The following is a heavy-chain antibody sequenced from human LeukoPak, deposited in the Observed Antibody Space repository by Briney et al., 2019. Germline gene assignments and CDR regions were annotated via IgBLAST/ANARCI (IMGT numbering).Heavy chain of an antibody. CDR1: GFTFSNAW. D-gene: IGHD2/OR15-2a*01. Sequence: GGSLRLSCAASGFTFSNAWMSWVRQAPGKGLEWVGRIKSKTDGGTADYAAPVKGRFTISRDDSKNTLYLQMNSLRAEDTAVYYCARDSSVLRIYYYGMDVWGKGTTVTVS. CDR2: IKSKTDGGTA. J-gene: IGHJ6*04. V-gene: IGHV3-15*01. CDR3: ARDSSVLRIYYYGMDV.